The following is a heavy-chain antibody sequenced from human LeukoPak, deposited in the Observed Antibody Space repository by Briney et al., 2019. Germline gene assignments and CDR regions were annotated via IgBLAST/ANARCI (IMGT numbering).Heavy chain of an antibody. J-gene: IGHJ5*02. Sequence: GGSLRLSCAASGFTFSDAWMSWVRQAPGKGLEWVGRIKRTTDAGTTDYAAPVKGRFTISRDDSRNTLYLQMNSLKTEDTAVYYCARGITVVPGDWFDPWGQGTLVTVSS. V-gene: IGHV3-15*01. CDR2: IKRTTDAGTT. CDR3: ARGITVVPGDWFDP. D-gene: IGHD4-23*01. CDR1: GFTFSDAW.